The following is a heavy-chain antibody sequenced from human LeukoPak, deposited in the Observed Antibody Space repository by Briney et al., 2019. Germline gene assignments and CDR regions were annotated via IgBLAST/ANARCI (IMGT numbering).Heavy chain of an antibody. D-gene: IGHD2-15*01. CDR3: AKAQRPYCSGGSCYSFLVIFDY. Sequence: GGSLRLSCAASGFTFSSYAMSWVRQAPGKGLEWVSAISGSGGSTYYADSVKGRLTISRDNSKNTLYLQMNSLRAEDTAVYYCAKAQRPYCSGGSCYSFLVIFDYWGQGTLVTVSS. CDR1: GFTFSSYA. V-gene: IGHV3-23*01. J-gene: IGHJ4*02. CDR2: ISGSGGST.